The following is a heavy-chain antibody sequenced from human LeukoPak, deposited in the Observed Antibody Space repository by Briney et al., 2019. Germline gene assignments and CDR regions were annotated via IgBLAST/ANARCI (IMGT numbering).Heavy chain of an antibody. D-gene: IGHD6-13*01. CDR1: GFTFDSYS. CDR3: ATMGSSWGFYYYYYMDV. CDR2: ISSSSSTI. J-gene: IGHJ6*03. V-gene: IGHV3-48*01. Sequence: GGSLRLSCAASGFTFDSYSMNWVRQAPGKGLEWVAYISSSSSTIYYADSVKGRFTISRDNSKNTLYLQMNSLRAEDTAVYYCATMGSSWGFYYYYYMDVWGKGTTVTISS.